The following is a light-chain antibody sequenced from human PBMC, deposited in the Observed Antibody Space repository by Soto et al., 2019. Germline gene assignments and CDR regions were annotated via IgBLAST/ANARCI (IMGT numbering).Light chain of an antibody. J-gene: IGKJ4*01. CDR3: QQYNTYPLT. CDR2: KAS. Sequence: DIQMTQSPSTLSASVGDRVTITCRASQSISTWLAWYQQKPGKAPKLLIYKASSLEGGVPSRFSGSGSGSDLNITISSLQPDDFATYYCQQYNTYPLTFGGGTKVDIK. V-gene: IGKV1-5*03. CDR1: QSISTW.